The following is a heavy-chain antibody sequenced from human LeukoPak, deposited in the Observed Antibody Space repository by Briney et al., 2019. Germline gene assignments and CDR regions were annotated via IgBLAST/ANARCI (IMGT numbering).Heavy chain of an antibody. CDR3: AKAFRAAAGNFGSDY. CDR1: GFTSSRYG. CDR2: ISYDGSNK. V-gene: IGHV3-30*18. J-gene: IGHJ4*02. Sequence: GRSLRLSCAASGFTSSRYGMHWVRQAPGKGLEWVAVISYDGSNKDYADSVKGRFTISRDNSKSTLYLQMSSLRAEDTAVYYCAKAFRAAAGNFGSDYWGQGTLVTVSS. D-gene: IGHD6-13*01.